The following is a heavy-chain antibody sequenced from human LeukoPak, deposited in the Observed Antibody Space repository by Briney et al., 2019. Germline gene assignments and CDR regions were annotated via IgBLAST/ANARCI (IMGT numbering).Heavy chain of an antibody. Sequence: ASVKVSCKASGYTFTSYGISWVRQAPGQGLEWMGWISAYNGNTNYAQKLQGRVTMTTDTSTSTAYMELRSLRSDDTAMYYCARDRRGYYYGSGSNYYYYGMDVWGQGTTVTVSS. J-gene: IGHJ6*02. CDR3: ARDRRGYYYGSGSNYYYYGMDV. CDR1: GYTFTSYG. D-gene: IGHD3-10*01. V-gene: IGHV1-18*01. CDR2: ISAYNGNT.